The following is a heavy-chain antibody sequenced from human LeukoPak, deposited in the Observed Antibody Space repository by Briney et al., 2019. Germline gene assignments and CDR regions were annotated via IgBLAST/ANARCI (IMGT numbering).Heavy chain of an antibody. Sequence: KPSETLSLTCTVSGGSISSSSYYWGWIRQPPGKGLEWIGSIHYSGSIYYNPSLKSRVTISVDTSKNQFSLKLSSVTAADTAVYYCAGTRGYSGYDSGTLDYWGQGTLVTVSS. J-gene: IGHJ4*02. V-gene: IGHV4-39*07. D-gene: IGHD5-12*01. CDR3: AGTRGYSGYDSGTLDY. CDR1: GGSISSSSYY. CDR2: IHYSGSI.